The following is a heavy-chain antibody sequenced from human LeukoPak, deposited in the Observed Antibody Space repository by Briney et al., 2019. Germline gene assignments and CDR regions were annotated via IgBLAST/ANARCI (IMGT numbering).Heavy chain of an antibody. CDR2: INPNSGGT. J-gene: IGHJ4*02. Sequence: ASVKVSCKASGYTFTGSYMHWVRQAPGQGLEWMGWINPNSGGTNYAQKFQGRVTMTRDTSISTAYMELSRLRSDDTAVYYCARAWGAYGSGSYYYFDYWGQGTLVTVSS. D-gene: IGHD3-10*01. CDR3: ARAWGAYGSGSYYYFDY. CDR1: GYTFTGSY. V-gene: IGHV1-2*02.